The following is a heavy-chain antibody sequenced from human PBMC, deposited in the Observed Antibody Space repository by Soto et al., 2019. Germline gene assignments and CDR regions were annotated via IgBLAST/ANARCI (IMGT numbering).Heavy chain of an antibody. CDR2: IYYSGSV. CDR1: GGSISGGGYF. V-gene: IGHV4-31*03. D-gene: IGHD3-22*01. J-gene: IGHJ4*02. Sequence: SETLSLTCTVSGGSISGGGYFWSWIRQHPGKGLEWSGYIYYSGSVYYNPSLKSRVTISVDRSKNQFSLKVSSVTAADTAVYYCARHNYDSTGFYYFDYWGQGTLVTVSS. CDR3: ARHNYDSTGFYYFDY.